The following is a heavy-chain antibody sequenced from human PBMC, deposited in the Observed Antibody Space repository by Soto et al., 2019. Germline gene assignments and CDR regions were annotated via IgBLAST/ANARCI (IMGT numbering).Heavy chain of an antibody. CDR1: GFTFSNAW. D-gene: IGHD6-19*01. CDR3: TTGLIAVAGLSFDY. Sequence: EVQLVESGGGLVKPGGSLRLSCAASGFTFSNAWMSWVRQAPGKGLEWVGRIKSKTDGGTTDYAAPVKGRFTISRDDSKNTLYLQMNGLKTEDTAVYYCTTGLIAVAGLSFDYWGQGTLVTVSS. V-gene: IGHV3-15*01. J-gene: IGHJ4*02. CDR2: IKSKTDGGTT.